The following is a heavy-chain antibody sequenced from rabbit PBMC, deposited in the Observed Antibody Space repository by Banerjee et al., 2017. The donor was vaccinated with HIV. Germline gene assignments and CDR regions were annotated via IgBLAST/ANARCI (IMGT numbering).Heavy chain of an antibody. CDR2: IDTGSGDT. Sequence: QSLEESGGDLVKPGASLTLTCKASGFDFTSTFYMCWVRQAPGKGLEWIGCIDTGSGDTAYATWAKGRFTISKTSSTTVTLQMTSLTAADTATYFCARNYVNVFDPWGPGTLVTVS. J-gene: IGHJ2*01. D-gene: IGHD1-1*01. V-gene: IGHV1S40*01. CDR3: ARNYVNVFDP. CDR1: GFDFTSTFY.